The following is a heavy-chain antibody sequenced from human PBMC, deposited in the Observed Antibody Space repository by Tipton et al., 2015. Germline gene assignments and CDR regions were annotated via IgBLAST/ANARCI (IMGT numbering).Heavy chain of an antibody. CDR3: ARPRNYYDNSGHDC. Sequence: SLRLSCAASGFTFSSHGMHWVRQAPGKGLEWVAVIWYDGNTKYYADSVKGRFTISRDNSKNTLYLQMNSLRVEDTAVYYCARPRNYYDNSGHDCWGLGTLVTVSS. CDR1: GFTFSSHG. D-gene: IGHD3-22*01. J-gene: IGHJ4*02. V-gene: IGHV3-33*08. CDR2: IWYDGNTK.